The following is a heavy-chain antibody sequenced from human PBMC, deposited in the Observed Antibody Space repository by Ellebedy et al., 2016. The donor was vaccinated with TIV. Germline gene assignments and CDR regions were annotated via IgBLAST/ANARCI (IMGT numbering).Heavy chain of an antibody. CDR3: AGARNY. Sequence: GESLEISCAAPGFTFSTYSMNWVRQAPGKGLGWVSSISSNSNYIYYADSVRGRFTISRDNAKRSLYLQMNSLRADDTAVYYCAGARNYWGQGTLVTVSS. CDR2: ISSNSNYI. J-gene: IGHJ4*02. CDR1: GFTFSTYS. V-gene: IGHV3-21*01.